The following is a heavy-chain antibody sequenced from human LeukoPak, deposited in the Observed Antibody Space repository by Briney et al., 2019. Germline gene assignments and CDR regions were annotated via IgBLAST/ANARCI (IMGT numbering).Heavy chain of an antibody. CDR2: IVVGSGNT. J-gene: IGHJ4*02. Sequence: SVTVSCTASGFTFTSSAVQWVRQARGQRLEWIGWIVVGSGNTNYAQKFQERVTITRDMSTSTAYMELSSLRSEDTAVYYCAAGTYYYDSSGYPYWGQGTLVTVSS. V-gene: IGHV1-58*01. CDR3: AAGTYYYDSSGYPY. CDR1: GFTFTSSA. D-gene: IGHD3-22*01.